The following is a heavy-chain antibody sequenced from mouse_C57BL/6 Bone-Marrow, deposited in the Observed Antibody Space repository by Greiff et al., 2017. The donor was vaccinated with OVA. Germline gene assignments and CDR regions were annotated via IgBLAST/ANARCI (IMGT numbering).Heavy chain of an antibody. V-gene: IGHV5-4*01. Sequence: EVQLVESGGGLVKPGGSLKLSCAASGFTFSSYAMSWVRQTPEKRLEWVATISDGGSYTYYPDNVKGLFTISRDNAKNNLYLQMNHLKSEDTAMYSCSRDRNYGRGVHWYFGVWGTGATVTVSS. CDR2: ISDGGSYT. J-gene: IGHJ1*03. CDR3: SRDRNYGRGVHWYFGV. D-gene: IGHD1-1*01. CDR1: GFTFSSYA.